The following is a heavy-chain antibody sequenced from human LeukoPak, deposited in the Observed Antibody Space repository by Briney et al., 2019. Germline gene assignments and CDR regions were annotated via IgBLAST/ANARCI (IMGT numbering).Heavy chain of an antibody. CDR1: GFTFSSYS. Sequence: PGGSLRLSCAASGFTFSSYSMNWVRQAPGKGLEWVSYISSSSSTIYYADSVKGRFTISRDNAKNSLYLQMNSLRDEDTAVYYCATGSDYSSGWLSDYWGQGTLVTVSS. CDR3: ATGSDYSSGWLSDY. J-gene: IGHJ4*02. D-gene: IGHD6-19*01. CDR2: ISSSSSTI. V-gene: IGHV3-48*02.